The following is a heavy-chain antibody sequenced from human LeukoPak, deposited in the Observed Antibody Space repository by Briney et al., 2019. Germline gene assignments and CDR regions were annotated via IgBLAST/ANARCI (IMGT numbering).Heavy chain of an antibody. V-gene: IGHV4-59*01. J-gene: IGHJ4*02. D-gene: IGHD6-19*01. CDR3: ARAVGSGWYVDYFDY. CDR1: DGSITNYD. Sequence: SETLSLTCTVSDGSITNYDWSWVRQPPGKGLEFIGHVHYSGTANYNPSLESRVTISIDTSKKHFFLKLKSVTAADTAVYYCARAVGSGWYVDYFDYWGQGTLVTVSS. CDR2: VHYSGTA.